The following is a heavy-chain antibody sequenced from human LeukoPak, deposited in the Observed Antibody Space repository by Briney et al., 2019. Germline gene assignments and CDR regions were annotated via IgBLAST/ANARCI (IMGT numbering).Heavy chain of an antibody. D-gene: IGHD5-12*01. CDR2: ISPYNCNR. Sequence: ASVKVSCKTSGYTFSNYAVSWLRQAPGQGLEWLGWISPYNCNRDFVQKLHGRVILTTDKSQSTAHLDLQGLRYDDTGIFYFAREVGYGGRGGGNDYWGQGTLVTVSS. CDR3: AREVGYGGRGGGNDY. V-gene: IGHV1-18*01. CDR1: GYTFSNYA. J-gene: IGHJ4*02.